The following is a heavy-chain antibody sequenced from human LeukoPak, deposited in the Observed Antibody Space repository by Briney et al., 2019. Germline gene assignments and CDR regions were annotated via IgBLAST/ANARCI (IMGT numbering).Heavy chain of an antibody. CDR1: GGSFSGYY. Sequence: PSETLSLTCAVYGGSFSGYYWSWIRQPPGKGLEWIGEINHSGSTNYNPSLKSRVTISVDTSKNQFSLKLSSVTAADTAVYYCARTTSSGWTWGWGQGTLVTVSS. CDR2: INHSGST. CDR3: ARTTSSGWTWG. J-gene: IGHJ4*02. D-gene: IGHD6-19*01. V-gene: IGHV4-34*01.